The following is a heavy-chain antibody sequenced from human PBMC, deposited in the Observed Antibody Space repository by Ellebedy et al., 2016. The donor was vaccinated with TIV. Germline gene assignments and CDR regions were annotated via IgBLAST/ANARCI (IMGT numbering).Heavy chain of an antibody. D-gene: IGHD4-11*01. CDR2: IYSGGSDI. CDR1: GFSFEMYW. Sequence: GESLKISXKGSGFSFEMYWIGWVRQMPGRGLEWMGIIYSGGSDIRYNPSFQGQVTISVDKSINTAYLQWSSLMASDTAMYWCAGGPNFPAVTPHTSDIWGLGTKVTVSS. J-gene: IGHJ3*02. CDR3: AGGPNFPAVTPHTSDI. V-gene: IGHV5-51*01.